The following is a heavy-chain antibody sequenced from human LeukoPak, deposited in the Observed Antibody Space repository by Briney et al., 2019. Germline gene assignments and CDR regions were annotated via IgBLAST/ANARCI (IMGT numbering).Heavy chain of an antibody. J-gene: IGHJ5*02. Sequence: GGSLRLSCAASGFTFSNHEMNWVRQAPGKGLEWISYISDSGSTIYYSDSVKGRFTISRDNAKNSLHLQMNSLRAEDTAVYYCARDWTGWSFDPWGQGTLVTVSS. CDR3: ARDWTGWSFDP. V-gene: IGHV3-48*03. CDR2: ISDSGSTI. CDR1: GFTFSNHE. D-gene: IGHD3/OR15-3a*01.